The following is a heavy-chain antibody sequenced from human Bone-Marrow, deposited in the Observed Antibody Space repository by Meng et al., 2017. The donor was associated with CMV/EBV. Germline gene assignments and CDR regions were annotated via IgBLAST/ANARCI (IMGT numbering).Heavy chain of an antibody. CDR1: GFTFSSYS. CDR2: ISSSSSYI. V-gene: IGHV3-21*04. Sequence: GESLKISCAASGFTFSSYSMNWVRQAPGKGLEWVSSISSSSSYIYYADSVKGRFTISRDNAKNSLYLQMNSLRAEDTAVYYCAREEGILVVVPAEGYYYGMDVWGQGTTVTCSS. D-gene: IGHD2-2*01. CDR3: AREEGILVVVPAEGYYYGMDV. J-gene: IGHJ6*01.